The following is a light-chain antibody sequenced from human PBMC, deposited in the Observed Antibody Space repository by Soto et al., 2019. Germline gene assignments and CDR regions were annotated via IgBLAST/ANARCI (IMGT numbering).Light chain of an antibody. V-gene: IGKV1-8*01. CDR1: QGISRY. CDR3: LHYYSYPGT. CDR2: AAS. Sequence: AIRMTQSPSSLSAPTGDRVTITCRASQGISRYLAWYQQKPGKAPKLLIYAASTLQSGVPSRFSGSGSVKDFTLTISWLQSEDFATYYCLHYYSYPGTFGPGTKVDIK. J-gene: IGKJ3*01.